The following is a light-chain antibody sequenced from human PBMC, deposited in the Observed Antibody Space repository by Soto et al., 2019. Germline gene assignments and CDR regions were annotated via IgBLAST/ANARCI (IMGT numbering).Light chain of an antibody. V-gene: IGKV3-20*01. CDR1: QSVTSNY. J-gene: IGKJ1*01. Sequence: EIVLTQSPDTLSLSPGESATLSCSASQSVTSNYLAWYQQKPGQAPRLLIHDASSRATGIPDRFSGSGSGTDFTLTISRLEPEDFAVYYCQQYGGSPRTFGQGTKVDI. CDR2: DAS. CDR3: QQYGGSPRT.